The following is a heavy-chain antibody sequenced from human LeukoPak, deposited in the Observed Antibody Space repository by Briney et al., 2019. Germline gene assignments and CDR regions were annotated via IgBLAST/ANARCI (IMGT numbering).Heavy chain of an antibody. CDR1: GCSFTSYW. CDR3: ARLRYYDSSGFDY. D-gene: IGHD3-22*01. V-gene: IGHV5-51*01. CDR2: IYPGDSDT. J-gene: IGHJ4*02. Sequence: GESLKISCKGSGCSFTSYWIGWVRQMPGKGLEWMGIIYPGDSDTRYSPSFQGQVTISADKSISTAYLQWSSLKATDTAMYYCARLRYYDSSGFDYWGQGTLVTVSS.